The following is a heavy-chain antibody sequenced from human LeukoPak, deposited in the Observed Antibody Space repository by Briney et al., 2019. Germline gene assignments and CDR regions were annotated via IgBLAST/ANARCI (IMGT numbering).Heavy chain of an antibody. CDR2: ISAYNGNT. Sequence: ASVKVSCKASGYTFTSYGISWVRQAPGQGLEWMGWISAYNGNTNYAQKLQGRVTMTTDTSTSTAYMELRSLRSDDTAVYYCARDRAVATINGPIDYWGQGTLVTVSS. V-gene: IGHV1-18*01. CDR3: ARDRAVATINGPIDY. D-gene: IGHD5-12*01. CDR1: GYTFTSYG. J-gene: IGHJ4*02.